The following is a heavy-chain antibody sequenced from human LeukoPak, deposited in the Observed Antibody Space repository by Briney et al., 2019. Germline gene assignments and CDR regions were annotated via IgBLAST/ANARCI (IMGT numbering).Heavy chain of an antibody. Sequence: ASVKVSCKVSGYTLTELSIHWVRQAPGKGLEWMGGLDSEDGETTYAQKFQGRVTITRNTSISTAYMELSSLRSEDTAVYYCARGNEYSSGWYVYYYYYMDVWGKGTTVTVSS. J-gene: IGHJ6*03. CDR1: GYTLTELS. V-gene: IGHV1-24*01. CDR2: LDSEDGET. CDR3: ARGNEYSSGWYVYYYYYMDV. D-gene: IGHD6-19*01.